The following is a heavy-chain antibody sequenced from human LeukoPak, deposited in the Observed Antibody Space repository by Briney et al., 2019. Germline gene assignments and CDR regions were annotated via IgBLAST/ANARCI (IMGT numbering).Heavy chain of an antibody. D-gene: IGHD6-19*01. CDR1: GYTFTSYG. CDR3: ARDRLWGIAVAGHLSSRFDP. J-gene: IGHJ5*02. Sequence: GASVKVSCKASGYTFTSYGISWVRQAPGQGLEWMGWISAYNGNTNYARKLQGRVTMTTDTSTSTAYMELSSLRSEDTAVYYCARDRLWGIAVAGHLSSRFDPWGQGTLVTVSS. CDR2: ISAYNGNT. V-gene: IGHV1-18*01.